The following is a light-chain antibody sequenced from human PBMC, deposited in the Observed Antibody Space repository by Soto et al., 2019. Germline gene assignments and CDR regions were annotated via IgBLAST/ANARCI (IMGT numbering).Light chain of an antibody. J-gene: IGKJ5*01. CDR1: QSVTSN. V-gene: IGKV3D-15*01. CDR2: AAS. CDR3: QQYNNWPPIT. Sequence: VVLTQSPGTLSLSPGEVATLSCWASQSVTSNLAWYQQKRGQAPRLLIYAASTRATGVPARFSGSGSGTEFTLTISSLQSEDFAVYYCQQYNNWPPITFGQGTRLEIK.